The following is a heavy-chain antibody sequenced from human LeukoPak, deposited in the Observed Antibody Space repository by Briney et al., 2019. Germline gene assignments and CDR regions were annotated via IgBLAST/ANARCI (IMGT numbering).Heavy chain of an antibody. D-gene: IGHD3-3*01. Sequence: SETLSLTCTVSGVSISTSCWSWIRQSPGRGLEWVGYRCDDGRDLYNPSLRSRVSRVTISVDASEKQFSLSLRSVTAADTAVYYCARRDFWSGYYPSAGFDPWGQGTLVTVSS. CDR3: ARRDFWSGYYPSAGFDP. CDR1: GVSISTSC. CDR2: RCDDGRD. V-gene: IGHV4-59*08. J-gene: IGHJ5*02.